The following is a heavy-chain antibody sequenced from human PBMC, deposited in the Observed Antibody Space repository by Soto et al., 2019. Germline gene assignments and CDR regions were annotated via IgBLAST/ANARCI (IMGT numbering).Heavy chain of an antibody. CDR1: GFTFDDYA. Sequence: EVQLVESGGGLVQPGRSLRLSCAASGFTFDDYAMHWVRQVPGKGLEWVSGINWNSGSIGYGDSVKGRFAISRDNAKNSLHLQINSLSAEDPAFYYCVKDESINWYSGHFRHWGQGTLVTVSS. CDR2: INWNSGSI. CDR3: VKDESINWYSGHFRH. V-gene: IGHV3-9*01. D-gene: IGHD6-13*01. J-gene: IGHJ1*01.